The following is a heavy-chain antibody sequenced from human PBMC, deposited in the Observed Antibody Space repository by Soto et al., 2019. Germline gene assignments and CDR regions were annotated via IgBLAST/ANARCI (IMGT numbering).Heavy chain of an antibody. D-gene: IGHD5-12*01. CDR2: ISASGGST. CDR3: AKKGTNTWLGPIDY. CDR1: GFTFSNYA. J-gene: IGHJ4*02. V-gene: IGHV3-23*01. Sequence: EVQLLESGGGLVQPGGSLRLSCAASGFTFSNYAMSWVRQAPGKGPEWVSGISASGGSTYYADSVKGRFTISRDNSKNTLYLQMNSLRAEDTAVYYCAKKGTNTWLGPIDYWGQGTLVTVSS.